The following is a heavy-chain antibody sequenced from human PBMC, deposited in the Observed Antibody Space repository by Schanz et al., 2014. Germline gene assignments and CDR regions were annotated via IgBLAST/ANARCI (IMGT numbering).Heavy chain of an antibody. CDR2: IIPILGIA. J-gene: IGHJ6*03. CDR3: AGTYCSSTSCYTGYYYMDV. CDR1: GYTFTSYD. Sequence: QVQLVQSGAEVKKPGASVKVSCKASGYTFTSYDFNWVRQAPGQGLEWMGRIIPILGIANYAQKFQGRVTITADRSTSTAYMELSSLRSEDTAVYYCAGTYCSSTSCYTGYYYMDVWGKGTTVTVSS. D-gene: IGHD2-2*02. V-gene: IGHV1-69*04.